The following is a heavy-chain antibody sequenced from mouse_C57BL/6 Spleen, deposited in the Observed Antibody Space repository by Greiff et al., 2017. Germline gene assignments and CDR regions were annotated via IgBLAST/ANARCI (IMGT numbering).Heavy chain of an antibody. J-gene: IGHJ2*01. CDR1: GFTFSSYA. CDR2: ISSGGSYT. CDR3: ARHGWVDY. Sequence: EVMLVESGGDLVKPGGSLKLSCAASGFTFSSYAMSWVRQTPDKRLEWVATISSGGSYTYYPHSVKGRFTISRDNAKNTLYLQLSSLKSEDTAMCDCARHGWVDYWGQGTTLAVSS. V-gene: IGHV5-6*01. D-gene: IGHD1-2*01.